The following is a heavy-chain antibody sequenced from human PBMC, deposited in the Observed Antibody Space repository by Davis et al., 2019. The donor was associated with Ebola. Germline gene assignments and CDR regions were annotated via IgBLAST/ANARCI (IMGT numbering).Heavy chain of an antibody. J-gene: IGHJ5*02. CDR3: ARDRSFVGEWFDP. D-gene: IGHD3-16*01. Sequence: ASVKVSCKASGYTFTNYGISWVRQAPGQGLEWMGWISTYNGNTNYAQKLQGRVTMTTDTSTSTAYMELRSLRSDDTAVYYCARDRSFVGEWFDPWGQGTLVTVSS. CDR1: GYTFTNYG. V-gene: IGHV1-18*01. CDR2: ISTYNGNT.